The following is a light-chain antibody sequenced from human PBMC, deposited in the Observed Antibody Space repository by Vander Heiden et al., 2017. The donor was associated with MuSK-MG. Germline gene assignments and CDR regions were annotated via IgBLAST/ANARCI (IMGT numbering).Light chain of an antibody. J-gene: IGKJ4*01. CDR3: LQSASTPPT. V-gene: IGKV1-39*01. CDR1: QSISSY. CDR2: AAS. Sequence: DIQMTHSPSSLSASVGDRVTITCRASQSISSYLNWYQQKPGKAPKLLIYAASSLQSGVPSRFSGSGSGTDFTLTISRLQPEDFATYYCLQSASTPPTFGAGTKVEIK.